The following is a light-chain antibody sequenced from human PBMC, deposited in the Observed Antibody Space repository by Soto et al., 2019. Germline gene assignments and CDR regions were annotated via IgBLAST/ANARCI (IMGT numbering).Light chain of an antibody. CDR3: QQYNKWPIT. J-gene: IGKJ5*01. CDR2: GAS. CDR1: QSVTSH. V-gene: IGKV3-15*01. Sequence: VLTQSPATLSVSPGERATLSCWASQSVTSHLDWYQQKPGQAPRLLIYGASTRATDTPARFSGSGSGTEFALTISSLQSEDFAVYYCQQYNKWPITFGQGTQLEIK.